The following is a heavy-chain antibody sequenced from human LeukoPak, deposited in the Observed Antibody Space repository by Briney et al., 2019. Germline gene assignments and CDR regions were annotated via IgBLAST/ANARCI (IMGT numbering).Heavy chain of an antibody. V-gene: IGHV4-34*01. CDR3: AVVAVAGMAY. D-gene: IGHD6-19*01. CDR1: GGSFSGYY. CDR2: INHSGST. J-gene: IGHJ4*02. Sequence: PSETLSLTCAVYGGSFSGYYWSWIRQPPGKGLEWIGEINHSGSTNYNPSLKSRVTISVGTSKNQFSLKLSSVTAADTAAYYCAVVAVAGMAYWGQGTLVTVSS.